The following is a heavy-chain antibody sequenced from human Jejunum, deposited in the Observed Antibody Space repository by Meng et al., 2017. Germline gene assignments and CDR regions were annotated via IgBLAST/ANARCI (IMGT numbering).Heavy chain of an antibody. J-gene: IGHJ4*02. CDR1: EFTFKNFE. Sequence: GGSLRLSCVGSEFTFKNFEMTWVRQAPGGLVWVSRITADGGITTYADSVKGRFTISRDNAKNTVYLQMNSLRAEDTAVYYCGRSNNWALDYWGQGTLVTVSS. V-gene: IGHV3-74*01. CDR3: GRSNNWALDY. D-gene: IGHD1-20*01. CDR2: ITADGGIT.